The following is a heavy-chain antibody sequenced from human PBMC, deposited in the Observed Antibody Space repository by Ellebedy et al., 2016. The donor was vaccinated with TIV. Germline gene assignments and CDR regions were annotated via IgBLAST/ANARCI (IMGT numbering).Heavy chain of an antibody. Sequence: GSLRLSCTVSGGSITRSSSYWGWIRQPPGKGLEWIGSIYYSGTTDYNPSLESRVTISADTSKNHFSLRLSSVTAADTAVYYCARWFGELLYVRWFDPWGQGTLVTVSS. CDR2: IYYSGTT. J-gene: IGHJ5*02. CDR3: ARWFGELLYVRWFDP. CDR1: GGSITRSSSY. V-gene: IGHV4-39*01. D-gene: IGHD3-10*01.